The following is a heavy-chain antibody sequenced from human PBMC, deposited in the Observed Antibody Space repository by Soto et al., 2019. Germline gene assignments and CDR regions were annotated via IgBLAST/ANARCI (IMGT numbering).Heavy chain of an antibody. J-gene: IGHJ5*02. CDR1: GASISSSSYF. CDR3: SRRAPEGFDP. Sequence: TLSLTCTVSGASISSSSYFWAWIRRTPGKGLEWIASIDYRGTTYKNPSLKSRVTISLDTSKNNFSLNLVSVTAADTALYYCSRRAPEGFDPWGQGTLVTVSS. V-gene: IGHV4-39*02. CDR2: IDYRGTT.